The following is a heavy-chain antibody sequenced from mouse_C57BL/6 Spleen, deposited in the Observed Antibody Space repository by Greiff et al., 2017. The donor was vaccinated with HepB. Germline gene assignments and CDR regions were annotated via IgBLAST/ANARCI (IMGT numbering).Heavy chain of an antibody. Sequence: EVMLVESGEGLVKPGGSLKLSCAASGFTFSSYAMSWVRQTPEKRLEWVAYISSGGDYIYYADTVKGRFTISRDNARNTLYLQMSSLKSEDTAMYYCTRDPYGSSYWYFDVWGTGTTVTVSS. J-gene: IGHJ1*03. CDR1: GFTFSSYA. CDR2: ISSGGDYI. V-gene: IGHV5-9-1*02. D-gene: IGHD1-1*01. CDR3: TRDPYGSSYWYFDV.